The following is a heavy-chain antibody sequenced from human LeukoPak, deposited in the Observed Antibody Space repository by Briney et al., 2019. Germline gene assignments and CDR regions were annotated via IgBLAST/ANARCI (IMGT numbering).Heavy chain of an antibody. CDR1: GFTFSSYG. CDR2: ISYDGSNK. J-gene: IGHJ4*02. V-gene: IGHV3-30*18. D-gene: IGHD2-2*01. Sequence: GGFLRLSCAASGFTFSSYGMHWVRQAPGKGLEWVAVISYDGSNKYYADSVKGRFTISRDNSKNTLYLQMNSLRAEDTAVYYCAKQSLGYCSSTSCWNYFDYWGQGTLVTVSS. CDR3: AKQSLGYCSSTSCWNYFDY.